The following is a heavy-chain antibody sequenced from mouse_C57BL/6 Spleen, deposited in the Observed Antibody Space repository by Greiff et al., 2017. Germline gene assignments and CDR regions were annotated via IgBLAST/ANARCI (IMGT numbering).Heavy chain of an antibody. V-gene: IGHV1-15*01. CDR2: IDPETGGT. D-gene: IGHD1-1*01. CDR1: GYTFTDYE. CDR3: TRSRGGSSYASFDY. Sequence: VQVVESGAELVRPGASVTLSCKASGYTFTDYEMHWVKQTPVHGLEWIGAIDPETGGTAYNQKFKGKAILTADKSSSTAYMELRSLTSEDSAVYYCTRSRGGSSYASFDYWGQGTTLTVSS. J-gene: IGHJ2*01.